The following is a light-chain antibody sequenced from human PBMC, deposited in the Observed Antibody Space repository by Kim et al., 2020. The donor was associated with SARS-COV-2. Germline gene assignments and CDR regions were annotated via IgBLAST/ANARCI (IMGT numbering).Light chain of an antibody. Sequence: DIQMTQSPSSLSASVGNRVTITCRASQSISSYFNWYQQKPGKAPKLLIYAASSLQRGVPSRCSGSGSGTDFTLTISSLQPEDFATYYCKESYSTPRTFGQGTKVDIK. V-gene: IGKV1-39*01. CDR2: AAS. CDR1: QSISSY. J-gene: IGKJ1*01. CDR3: KESYSTPRT.